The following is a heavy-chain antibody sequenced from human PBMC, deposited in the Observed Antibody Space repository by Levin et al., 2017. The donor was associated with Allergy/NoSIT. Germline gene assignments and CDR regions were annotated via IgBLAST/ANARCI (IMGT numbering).Heavy chain of an antibody. CDR3: ARGTRGGDY. Sequence: GESLKISCQASGYTFTDYYMHWLRQVPGQGLEWMGWISPNSGGTNYAQKFQGRVTMTRDTSISTAYMELNRLRSDDTAGYYCARGTRGGDYWGQGTLVTVSS. J-gene: IGHJ4*02. V-gene: IGHV1-2*02. CDR2: ISPNSGGT. CDR1: GYTFTDYY. D-gene: IGHD3-16*01.